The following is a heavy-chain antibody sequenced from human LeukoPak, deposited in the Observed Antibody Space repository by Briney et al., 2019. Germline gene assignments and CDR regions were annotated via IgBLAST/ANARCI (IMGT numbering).Heavy chain of an antibody. CDR2: ISGSGGST. J-gene: IGHJ3*02. V-gene: IGHV3-23*01. Sequence: GGSLRLSCAASGFTFSSYAMSWVRQAPGKGLEWVSAISGSGGSTYYADSVKGRFTISRDISKNTLYLQLNSLRDEDTAVYYCAKTEQQWVSRDAFDIWGQGTMVTVSS. CDR3: AKTEQQWVSRDAFDI. D-gene: IGHD6-13*01. CDR1: GFTFSSYA.